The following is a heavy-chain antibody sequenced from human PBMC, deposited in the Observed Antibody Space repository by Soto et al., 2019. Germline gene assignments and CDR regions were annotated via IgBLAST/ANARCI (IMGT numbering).Heavy chain of an antibody. J-gene: IGHJ6*02. Sequence: EVQLVETGGGLIQPGGSLRLSCAASGFTVSSNYMSWVRQAPGKGLEWGSVIYSGGSTYYADSVKGRFTISRDNSKNTLYLQMNSLRAEDTAVYYCARGEGIAAAGTAIYYYYGMDVWGQGTTVTVSS. CDR2: IYSGGST. CDR3: ARGEGIAAAGTAIYYYYGMDV. D-gene: IGHD6-13*01. CDR1: GFTVSSNY. V-gene: IGHV3-53*02.